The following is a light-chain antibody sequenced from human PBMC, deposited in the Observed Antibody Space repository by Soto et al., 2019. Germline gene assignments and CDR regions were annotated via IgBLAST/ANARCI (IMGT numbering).Light chain of an antibody. CDR2: EAA. CDR3: HQYETSPDT. Sequence: EILLTQSPGTLSLSPGETATISCRASQSFSNNYLAWYQQRPAQPPRLLMYEAATRASGIPDRFSGSVSVTDFTLTSRRLEPEDFALDFCHQYETSPDTFGGGTNVVI. CDR1: QSFSNNY. V-gene: IGKV3-20*01. J-gene: IGKJ4*01.